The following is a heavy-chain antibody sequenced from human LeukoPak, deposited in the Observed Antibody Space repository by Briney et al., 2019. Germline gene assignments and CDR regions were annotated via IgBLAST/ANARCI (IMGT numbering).Heavy chain of an antibody. CDR3: ARDKAFSYEDY. V-gene: IGHV3-7*01. J-gene: IGHJ4*02. CDR1: GFTFSTYW. CDR2: IKQDGSER. Sequence: GGSLRLSCAASGFTFSTYWMSWVRQAPGTGLEWVANIKQDGSERYYVDSVGGRFTISRDNAKNSLYLQMNSLRAEDTAVYYCARDKAFSYEDYWGQGTLVTVSS. D-gene: IGHD5-12*01.